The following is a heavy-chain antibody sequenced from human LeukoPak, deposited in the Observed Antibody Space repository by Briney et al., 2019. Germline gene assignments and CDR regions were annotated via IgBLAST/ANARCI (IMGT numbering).Heavy chain of an antibody. CDR3: ATKQWLAPPPDS. J-gene: IGHJ4*02. CDR2: INTDGTVT. V-gene: IGHV3-74*01. D-gene: IGHD6-19*01. CDR1: GFTFSKYW. Sequence: AGSLRLSCAASGFTFSKYWMLWVRQAPGKGLESVSRINTDGTVTTYADSVKGRSTASRDTADNTMLLQMNSVSAEHTAVYYCATKQWLAPPPDSWGQGTPVTVSS.